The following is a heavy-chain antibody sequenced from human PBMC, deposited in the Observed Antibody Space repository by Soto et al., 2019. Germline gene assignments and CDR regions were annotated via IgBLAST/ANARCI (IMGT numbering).Heavy chain of an antibody. D-gene: IGHD2-21*01. J-gene: IGHJ4*02. Sequence: GASVKTACKASGFTFSFSTIQWVRQARGQPLEWIGWIVVGSGKTDYTHNLQARVTITRDKSTSTAYMELSGLRSEDTAVFYCAATFDSGSYDFGGHPWWGQGTLVTVSA. CDR1: GFTFSFST. CDR2: IVVGSGKT. V-gene: IGHV1-58*02. CDR3: AATFDSGSYDFGGHPW.